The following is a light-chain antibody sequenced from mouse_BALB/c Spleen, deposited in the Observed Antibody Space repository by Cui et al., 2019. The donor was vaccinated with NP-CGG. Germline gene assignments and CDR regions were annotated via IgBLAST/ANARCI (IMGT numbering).Light chain of an antibody. Sequence: QAVVTQESALTTSPGETVTLTCRSSTGVVTASNYANWVQEKPDHLFTGLIGGTNNRVPGVSARFSGSLIGDKAALTITGAQTEDEAIYFCALWYSNHWVFGGGTKLTVL. CDR1: TGVVTASNY. CDR2: GTN. V-gene: IGLV1*01. CDR3: ALWYSNHWV. J-gene: IGLJ1*01.